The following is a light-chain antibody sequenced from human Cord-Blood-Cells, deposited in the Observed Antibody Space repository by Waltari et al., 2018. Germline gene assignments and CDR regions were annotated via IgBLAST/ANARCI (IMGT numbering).Light chain of an antibody. CDR3: SSYTSSSTYV. V-gene: IGLV2-14*03. Sequence: QSALTQPASVSGSPGQSITISCTGTSRDVGGYNYVSWYQHHPGKAPRRMISDVSKRPLGFSNRFPGSKSGNAASLTISALQAEDEADYYCSSYTSSSTYVFGTGTKVTVL. CDR1: SRDVGGYNY. J-gene: IGLJ1*01. CDR2: DVS.